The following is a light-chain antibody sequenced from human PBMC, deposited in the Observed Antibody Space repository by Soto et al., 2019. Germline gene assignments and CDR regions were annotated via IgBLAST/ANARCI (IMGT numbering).Light chain of an antibody. Sequence: DIQMTQSPSSVSASVGDRVTITCRASQGISCGLAWYQQKPGTAPNLLISAASSLQSGVPSRFSGSGSGTDFTLLISNLQPEDFAIYYCQQANSLPLTFGGGTKVEIK. V-gene: IGKV1-12*01. CDR3: QQANSLPLT. CDR2: AAS. J-gene: IGKJ4*01. CDR1: QGISCG.